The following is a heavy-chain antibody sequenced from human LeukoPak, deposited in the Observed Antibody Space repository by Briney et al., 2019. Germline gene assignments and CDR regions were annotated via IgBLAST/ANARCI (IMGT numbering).Heavy chain of an antibody. CDR3: ARDPTTVSAAYYYYYMDV. CDR2: ISSTSLYA. J-gene: IGHJ6*03. V-gene: IGHV3-21*06. Sequence: PGGSLRLSCVGSGFAFNGYNMNWVRQAPGGDLEWISSISSTSLYAYYADSVKGRFTISRDNGKSSLYLQMNSLGVEDTAVYYCARDPTTVSAAYYYYYMDVWGKGTTVTVSS. CDR1: GFAFNGYN. D-gene: IGHD4-11*01.